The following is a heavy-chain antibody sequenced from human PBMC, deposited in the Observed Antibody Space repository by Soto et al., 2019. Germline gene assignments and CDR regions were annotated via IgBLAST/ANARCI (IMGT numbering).Heavy chain of an antibody. CDR2: IQSSGNT. D-gene: IGHD3-22*01. CDR3: ARKNSRGHWAAWY. Sequence: KASETLSLTCTISGDSVSSGSYYWSWIRQAPGKGLEWIGYIQSSGNTNYNPSLKSRVTISINTSKNQFSLNLTSVTAADTAVYYCARKNSRGHWAAWYWGQGTLVTVSS. J-gene: IGHJ4*02. CDR1: GDSVSSGSYY. V-gene: IGHV4-61*01.